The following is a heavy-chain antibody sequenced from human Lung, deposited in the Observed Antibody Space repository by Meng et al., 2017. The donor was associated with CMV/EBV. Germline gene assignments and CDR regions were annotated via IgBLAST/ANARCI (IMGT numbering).Heavy chain of an antibody. CDR3: ARDIWLYSSSWMGFKH. D-gene: IGHD6-13*01. CDR1: GFTFSDYY. CDR2: ISSGGSTI. J-gene: IGHJ1*01. Sequence: GESLKISCAASGFTFSDYYMSWIRQAPGKGLEWVSYISSGGSTIYYADSVKGRFTISRDNAKNSLYLQMNSLRAEDTAVYYCARDIWLYSSSWMGFKHWGQGTLVXVSS. V-gene: IGHV3-11*01.